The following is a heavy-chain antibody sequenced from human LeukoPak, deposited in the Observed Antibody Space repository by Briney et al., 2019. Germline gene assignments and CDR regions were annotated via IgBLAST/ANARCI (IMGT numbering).Heavy chain of an antibody. D-gene: IGHD3-22*01. CDR2: INPSGGST. Sequence: ASVKVSCKASGYTFTSYYMHWVRQAPGQGLEWMGIINPSGGSTSYAQKFQGRVTMTRDMSTSTVYMELSSLRSEDTAVYYCARAQTFGYDSSGYYDYWGQGILVTVSS. J-gene: IGHJ4*02. V-gene: IGHV1-46*01. CDR3: ARAQTFGYDSSGYYDY. CDR1: GYTFTSYY.